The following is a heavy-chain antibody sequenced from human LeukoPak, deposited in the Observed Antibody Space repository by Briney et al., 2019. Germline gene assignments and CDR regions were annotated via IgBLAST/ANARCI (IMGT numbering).Heavy chain of an antibody. V-gene: IGHV1-2*02. Sequence: GASVKVSCKASGYTFTAYYMHWVRQAPGQGLEWMGWINPNSGGTNTSQKFQDRVTLTRDTSINTAYMELSSLRSDDTAVYYCARAYGSGSSYHPDYWGPGTLVTVSS. J-gene: IGHJ4*02. CDR1: GYTFTAYY. D-gene: IGHD3-10*01. CDR3: ARAYGSGSSYHPDY. CDR2: INPNSGGT.